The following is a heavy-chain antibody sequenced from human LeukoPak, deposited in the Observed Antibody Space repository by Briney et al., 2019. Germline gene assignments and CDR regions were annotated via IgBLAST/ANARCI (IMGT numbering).Heavy chain of an antibody. CDR1: GYTFTSYG. V-gene: IGHV1-69*04. CDR2: IIPILGIA. CDR3: ARVVRGVNLGYFDY. Sequence: VASVKVSCKASGYTFTSYGISWVRQAPGQGLEWMGRIIPILGIANYAQKFQGRVTITADKSTSTAYMGLSSLRSEDTAVYYCARVVRGVNLGYFDYWGQGTLVTVSS. J-gene: IGHJ4*02. D-gene: IGHD3-10*01.